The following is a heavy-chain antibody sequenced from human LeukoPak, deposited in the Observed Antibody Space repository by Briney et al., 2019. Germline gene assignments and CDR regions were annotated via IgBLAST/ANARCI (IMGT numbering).Heavy chain of an antibody. CDR3: ARWRTTYLDY. J-gene: IGHJ4*02. CDR1: GYTFTNYG. CDR2: ISAHDGTR. Sequence: ASVKVSCKASGYTFTNYGITWVRQAPGQGLEWMGWISAHDGTRNYALKHEDRVTMTTDTSTSTVYMEVSSLRSEDTAVYYCARWRTTYLDYWGQGALVTVSS. V-gene: IGHV1-18*01. D-gene: IGHD1/OR15-1a*01.